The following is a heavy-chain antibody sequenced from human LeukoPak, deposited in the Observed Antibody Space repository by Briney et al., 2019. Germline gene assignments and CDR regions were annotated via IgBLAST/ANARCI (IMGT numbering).Heavy chain of an antibody. Sequence: GGSLRLSCVASGFTFSSYEMNWVRQAPGKGLEWVSYISSSGSTIYYADSVKGRFTISRDNAKNSLYLQMDSLRAEDTAVYYCARSSGWYTGFDYWGQGTLVTVSS. D-gene: IGHD6-19*01. J-gene: IGHJ4*02. CDR3: ARSSGWYTGFDY. V-gene: IGHV3-48*03. CDR1: GFTFSSYE. CDR2: ISSSGSTI.